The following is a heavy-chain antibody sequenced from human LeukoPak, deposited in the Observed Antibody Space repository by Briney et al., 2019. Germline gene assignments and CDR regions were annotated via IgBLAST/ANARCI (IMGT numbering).Heavy chain of an antibody. CDR1: GYTFTRYH. D-gene: IGHD3-3*01. V-gene: IGHV1-46*01. Sequence: GASVKVSCKTSGYTFTRYHIHWVRQAPGQGLEWMEVINPSGGTTTYAQNFQGRVTMTRDTSTITVYMELSSLRSDDTAVYYCAREAIFGVVREYYFDYWGQGTLVTVS. CDR3: AREAIFGVVREYYFDY. CDR2: INPSGGTT. J-gene: IGHJ4*02.